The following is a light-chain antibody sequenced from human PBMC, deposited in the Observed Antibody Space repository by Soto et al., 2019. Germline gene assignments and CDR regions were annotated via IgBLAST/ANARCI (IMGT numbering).Light chain of an antibody. CDR3: QQYNNWPPYP. V-gene: IGKV3-15*01. Sequence: VVVTHSLAALSLSTGERATLSCRASQSVSTNLAWYQQKPGQAPRLLIHGASIRATGIPARFSGSGSGTEFALTISSLQSEDFAVYYCQQYNNWPPYPLGQGTKVDTK. CDR2: GAS. J-gene: IGKJ2*01. CDR1: QSVSTN.